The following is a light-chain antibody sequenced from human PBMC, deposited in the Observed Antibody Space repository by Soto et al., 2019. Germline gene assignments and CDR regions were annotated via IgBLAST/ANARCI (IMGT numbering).Light chain of an antibody. CDR1: QSISSY. V-gene: IGKV1-39*01. Sequence: DIQMTQSPSSLSASVGDRVTITCRASQSISSYLNWYQQKPGKAPKLLIYAASTLQSGVPSRFSGSGSGTDFTLTIRNLQPEDFASYFCQQLKTSPLTFGGGTKV. J-gene: IGKJ4*01. CDR2: AAS. CDR3: QQLKTSPLT.